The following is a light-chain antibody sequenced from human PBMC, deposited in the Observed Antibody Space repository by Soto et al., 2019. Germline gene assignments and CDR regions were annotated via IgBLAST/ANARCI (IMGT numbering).Light chain of an antibody. CDR3: HQRQRWPRT. V-gene: IGKV3-20*01. CDR2: GAS. Sequence: EIVLTQSPGTLSLSPGERATLSCRASQSVSSSYLAWYQQKPGQAPRLLIYGASSRATGIPDRFSGSGSGTDFTLTITRLEPEDLALYYCHQRQRWPRTFGQGTKVDI. J-gene: IGKJ1*01. CDR1: QSVSSSY.